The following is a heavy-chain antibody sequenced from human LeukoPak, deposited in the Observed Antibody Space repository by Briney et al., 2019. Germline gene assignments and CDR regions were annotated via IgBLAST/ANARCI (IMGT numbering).Heavy chain of an antibody. CDR2: IIPIFGTA. D-gene: IGHD3-22*01. CDR3: ARGNSSGYYYESFDY. J-gene: IGHJ4*02. Sequence: SVKVSCKASGGTFSSYAISWVRQAPGPGLEWMGGIIPIFGTANYAQKFQGRVTITTDESTSTAYMELSSLRSEDTAVYYCARGNSSGYYYESFDYWGQGTLVTVSS. CDR1: GGTFSSYA. V-gene: IGHV1-69*05.